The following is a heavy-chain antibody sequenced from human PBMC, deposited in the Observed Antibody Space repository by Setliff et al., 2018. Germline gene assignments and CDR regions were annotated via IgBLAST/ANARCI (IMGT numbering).Heavy chain of an antibody. CDR2: INPSGGLT. J-gene: IGHJ6*03. CDR3: ARGIVAYASWYPNKHAYYFYMDV. Sequence: GASVKVSCKASGYTLSKYYMHWVRQAPGQGLEWMGIINPSGGLTKYAQKFQGRVTMTSDTSTNTVYLEVSSLRSEDTAVYYCARGIVAYASWYPNKHAYYFYMDVWGNGTTVTVSS. CDR1: GYTLSKYY. V-gene: IGHV1-46*01. D-gene: IGHD6-13*01.